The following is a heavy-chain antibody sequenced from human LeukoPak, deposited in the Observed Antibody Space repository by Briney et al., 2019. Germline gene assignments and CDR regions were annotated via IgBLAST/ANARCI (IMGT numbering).Heavy chain of an antibody. D-gene: IGHD3-22*01. CDR2: IYYSGST. CDR3: ARTTYYYDSSGYYTGSHYFDY. J-gene: IGHJ4*02. Sequence: KPSETLSLTCTVSGGSISSSTYYWGWIRQPPGKGLEWIGSIYYSGSTYYNPSLKSRVTMSVDTSKNQFSLKLSSVTAADTAVYYCARTTYYYDSSGYYTGSHYFDYWGQGTLVTVSS. V-gene: IGHV4-39*07. CDR1: GGSISSSTYY.